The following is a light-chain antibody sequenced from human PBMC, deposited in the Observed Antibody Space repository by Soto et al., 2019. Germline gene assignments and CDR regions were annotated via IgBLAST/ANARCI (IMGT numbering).Light chain of an antibody. J-gene: IGKJ5*01. CDR2: ATS. Sequence: EIVLTQSPANLSLSPGERATLSCRASQSITNYVGWYQQKPGQAPRLLIYATSNRATGIPARFSGSGSGTDFTLTISSLEPEDFSVYYCQQRYSWPVTFGQGTRLEIK. V-gene: IGKV3-11*01. CDR1: QSITNY. CDR3: QQRYSWPVT.